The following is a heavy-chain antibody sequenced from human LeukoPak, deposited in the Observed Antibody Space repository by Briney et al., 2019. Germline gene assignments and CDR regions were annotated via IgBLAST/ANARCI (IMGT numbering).Heavy chain of an antibody. V-gene: IGHV3-11*01. J-gene: IGHJ1*01. CDR3: ARDGHYDILTGYFQD. CDR2: ITNSGTTI. CDR1: GFTFTDYY. D-gene: IGHD3-9*01. Sequence: GGSLRLSCAASGFTFTDYYMSWIRQAPGKGLEWVSYITNSGTTIYYADSVEGRFTISRDNAKNSLYLQMNSLRAEDTAVYYCARDGHYDILTGYFQDWGQGTLVTVSS.